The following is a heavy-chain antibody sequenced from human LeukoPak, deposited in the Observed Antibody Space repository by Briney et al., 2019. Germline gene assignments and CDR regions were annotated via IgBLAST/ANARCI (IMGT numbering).Heavy chain of an antibody. D-gene: IGHD2-15*01. CDR1: GGSVSSGDYY. J-gene: IGHJ4*02. CDR2: IYYSGST. Sequence: PSETLSLTCTVSGGSVSSGDYYWSWIRQPPGKGLEWIGYIYYSGSTYYNPSLKSRVTISVDTSKNQFSLKLSSVTAADTAVYYCARAGYHGVYYFDYWGQGTLVTVSS. V-gene: IGHV4-30-4*01. CDR3: ARAGYHGVYYFDY.